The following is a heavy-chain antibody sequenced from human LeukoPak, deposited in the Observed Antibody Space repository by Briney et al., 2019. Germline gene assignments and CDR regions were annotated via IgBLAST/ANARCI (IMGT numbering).Heavy chain of an antibody. CDR3: ARDYYDSSGYYYDYYYYGMDV. J-gene: IGHJ6*02. D-gene: IGHD3-22*01. V-gene: IGHV1-18*01. CDR2: MNPNSGNT. Sequence: ASVKVSCKASGYTFTSYDINWVRQATGQGLEWMGWMNPNSGNTNYAQKLQGRVTMTTDTSTSTAYMELRSLRSDDTAVYYCARDYYDSSGYYYDYYYYGMDVWGQGTTVTVSS. CDR1: GYTFTSYD.